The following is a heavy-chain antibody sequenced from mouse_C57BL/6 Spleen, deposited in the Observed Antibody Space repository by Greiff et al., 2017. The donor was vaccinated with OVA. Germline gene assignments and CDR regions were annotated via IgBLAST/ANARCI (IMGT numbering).Heavy chain of an antibody. CDR2: ISYDGSN. Sequence: EVKLMESGPGLVKPSQSLSLTCSVTGYSITSGYYWNWIRQFPGNKLEWMGYISYDGSNNYNPSLKNRISITRDTSKNQFFLKLNSVTTEDTATYYCARESGNYRLNYWGQGTTLTVSS. CDR1: GYSITSGYY. D-gene: IGHD2-1*01. J-gene: IGHJ2*01. V-gene: IGHV3-6*01. CDR3: ARESGNYRLNY.